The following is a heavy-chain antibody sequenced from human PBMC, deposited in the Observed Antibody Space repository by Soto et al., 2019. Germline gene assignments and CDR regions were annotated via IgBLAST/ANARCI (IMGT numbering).Heavy chain of an antibody. D-gene: IGHD3-10*01. CDR3: ARQGFGELHGLVDV. CDR2: IYHSGST. CDR1: GDPLSGCC. V-gene: IGHV4-59*08. J-gene: IGHJ6*02. Sequence: SETLSLTCTVSGDPLSGCCCSWFRQPPGKGLEWIGYIYHSGSTSYNPSLKSRVTMSVDSSKNQFSLMLNSVTATDTAIYYCARQGFGELHGLVDVWGQGTTVTVSS.